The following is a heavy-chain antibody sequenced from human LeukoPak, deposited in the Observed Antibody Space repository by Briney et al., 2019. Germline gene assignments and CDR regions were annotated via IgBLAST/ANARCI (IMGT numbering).Heavy chain of an antibody. CDR3: ARGTTMIVVVYYSDAFDI. V-gene: IGHV3-30-3*01. J-gene: IGHJ3*02. Sequence: GGSLRLSCAASGFTFSSYAMHWVRQAPGKGLEWVAVISYDGSNKYYADSVKGRFTISRDNSKNTLYLQMNSLRAEDTAVYYCARGTTMIVVVYYSDAFDIWRQGTMVTVSS. D-gene: IGHD3-22*01. CDR2: ISYDGSNK. CDR1: GFTFSSYA.